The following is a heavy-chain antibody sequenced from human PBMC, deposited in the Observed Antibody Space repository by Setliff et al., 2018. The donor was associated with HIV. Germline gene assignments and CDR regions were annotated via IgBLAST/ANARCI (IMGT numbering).Heavy chain of an antibody. CDR2: FDPEDDET. Sequence: VASVKVSCKVSGYTLTEVSIHWVRQAPGKGLEWMGGFDPEDDETVYAQKFQGRVTMTSDTSTSTVYMELSSLRSEDTAVYYCARALYTNLAHFDYLGQGTLVTVSS. V-gene: IGHV1-24*01. CDR3: ARALYTNLAHFDY. CDR1: GYTLTEVS. J-gene: IGHJ4*02. D-gene: IGHD4-4*01.